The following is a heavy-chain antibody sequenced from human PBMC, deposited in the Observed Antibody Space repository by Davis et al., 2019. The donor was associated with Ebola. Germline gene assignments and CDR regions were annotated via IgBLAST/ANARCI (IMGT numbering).Heavy chain of an antibody. CDR2: IIPLFDVP. CDR3: ARLNRLYSVRLDL. CDR1: GDTFSNYG. J-gene: IGHJ5*02. V-gene: IGHV1-69*04. D-gene: IGHD4-11*01. Sequence: SVKVSCKASGDTFSNYGINWVRQAPGQGLEWIGKIIPLFDVPDYAQKFQGRVTITADKSTSTAYMELTSLTSEDTAIYYCARLNRLYSVRLDLWGQGTLVTVSS.